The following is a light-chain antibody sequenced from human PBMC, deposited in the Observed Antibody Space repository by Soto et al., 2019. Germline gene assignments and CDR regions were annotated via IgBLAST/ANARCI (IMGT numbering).Light chain of an antibody. CDR1: QSIYLNA. CDR2: GAS. Sequence: EIVLTQSPGTLSLSPGERATLSCRASQSIYLNALAWYQQKPGQTPRLLIYGASTRATDIPDRFSGSGSRTDFAHTISRLEPEDFAMYYCQQYGRSPFTFGPGTRVDLK. V-gene: IGKV3-20*01. CDR3: QQYGRSPFT. J-gene: IGKJ3*01.